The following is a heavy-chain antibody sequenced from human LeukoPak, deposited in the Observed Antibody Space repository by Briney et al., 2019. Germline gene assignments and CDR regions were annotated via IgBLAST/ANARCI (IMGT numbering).Heavy chain of an antibody. CDR2: IYYSGST. D-gene: IGHD3-22*01. CDR1: GGSISSYY. Sequence: SETLSLTCTVSGGSISSYYWSWIRQPPGKRLEWIGHIYYSGSTNYNPSLKSRVTISVDTSKNQFSLKLRSVTAADTAVYYCASGYDSSAYQPFIDYWGQGTLVTVSS. CDR3: ASGYDSSAYQPFIDY. J-gene: IGHJ4*02. V-gene: IGHV4-59*08.